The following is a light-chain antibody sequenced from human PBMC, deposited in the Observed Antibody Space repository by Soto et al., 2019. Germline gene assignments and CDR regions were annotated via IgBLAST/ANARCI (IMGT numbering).Light chain of an antibody. V-gene: IGLV7-46*01. CDR3: LLSYRGPRL. CDR1: TGVVTSGHY. Sequence: QAVVTQEPSLTVSPGGTLILTCGSSTGVVTSGHYPYWFQQKPGQAPRTLIHDTYKKHSWTPARFSGSLLGGKAALTLSGAQPADEAEYYCLLSYRGPRLFGTGTKVTV. CDR2: DTY. J-gene: IGLJ1*01.